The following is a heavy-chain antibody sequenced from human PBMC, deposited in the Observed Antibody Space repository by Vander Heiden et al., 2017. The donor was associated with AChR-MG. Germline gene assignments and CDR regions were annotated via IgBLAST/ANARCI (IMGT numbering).Heavy chain of an antibody. CDR2: ISGTTSGT. Sequence: ELQLLDPGGGLLRPGGSLGPSCAPSGFTFTTYPMTWVRQAPGMGLEWVSSISGTTSGTYYADSVKGRLTISRDNSKNTLYLQMNSLRAEDSAVYYCAKGLPVSWFFDLWGRGTLVTVSS. J-gene: IGHJ2*01. D-gene: IGHD2-8*01. V-gene: IGHV3-23*01. CDR3: AKGLPVSWFFDL. CDR1: GFTFTTYP.